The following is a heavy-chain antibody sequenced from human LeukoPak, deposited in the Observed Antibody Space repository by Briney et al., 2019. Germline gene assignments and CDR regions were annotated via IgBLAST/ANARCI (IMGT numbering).Heavy chain of an antibody. CDR2: IKPDATEI. J-gene: IGHJ5*02. V-gene: IGHV3-7*01. CDR1: GFTLGTHW. Sequence: GGSLRLSCAASGFTLGTHWMNWVRQAPGKGLEWWATIKPDATEIHYVDSVRGRFTISRDNAKNSLYLQMNSLSAEDTAVYYCVRDFKGTNTFEPWGQGTLVTVSS. D-gene: IGHD3-10*01. CDR3: VRDFKGTNTFEP.